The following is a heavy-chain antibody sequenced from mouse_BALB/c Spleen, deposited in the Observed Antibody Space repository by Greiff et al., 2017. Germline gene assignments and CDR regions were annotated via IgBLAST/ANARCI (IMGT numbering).Heavy chain of an antibody. J-gene: IGHJ4*01. Sequence: QVQLQQSGAELAKPGASVKMSCKASGYTFTSYWMHWVKQRPGQGLEWIGYINPSTGYTEYNQKFKDKATLTADKSSSTAYMQLSSLTSEDSAVYYCAIDGYHRAMDYWGQGTSVTVSS. D-gene: IGHD2-3*01. V-gene: IGHV1-7*01. CDR2: INPSTGYT. CDR1: GYTFTSYW. CDR3: AIDGYHRAMDY.